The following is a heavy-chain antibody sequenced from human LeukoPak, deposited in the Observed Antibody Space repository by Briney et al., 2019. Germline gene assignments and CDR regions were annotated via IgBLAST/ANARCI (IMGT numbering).Heavy chain of an antibody. CDR1: GFIFDDHA. D-gene: IGHD2-15*01. CDR2: ISWNSGSI. V-gene: IGHV3-9*01. J-gene: IGHJ4*02. CDR3: AKDRGREMVVAAGDN. Sequence: PGGSLRLSCAASGFIFDDHAMHWVRQAPGEGLEWVSGISWNSGSIGYADSVKGRFTISRDNAKNFLYLQMNGLRVEDTALYYCAKDRGREMVVAAGDNWGQGTLVTVSS.